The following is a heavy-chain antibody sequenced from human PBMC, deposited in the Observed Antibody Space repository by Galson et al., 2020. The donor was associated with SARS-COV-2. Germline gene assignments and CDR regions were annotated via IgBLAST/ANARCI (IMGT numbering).Heavy chain of an antibody. J-gene: IGHJ4*02. CDR3: ARHPTIMGANFDY. CDR2: IYPGDSDT. D-gene: IGHD1-26*01. CDR1: GYSFSNYW. Sequence: GESLKISCKGSGYSFSNYWIGWVRQMPGKGLEWMGIIYPGDSDTRYSPSFQGQVTISADKSISTAYLQWSSLKASDTAMYYCARHPTIMGANFDYWGQGTLVTVSS. V-gene: IGHV5-51*01.